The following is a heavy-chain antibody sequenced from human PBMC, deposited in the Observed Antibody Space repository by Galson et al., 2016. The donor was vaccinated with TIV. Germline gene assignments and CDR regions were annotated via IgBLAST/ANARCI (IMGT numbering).Heavy chain of an antibody. D-gene: IGHD3-16*01. CDR2: MNIDGTIT. J-gene: IGHJ4*02. Sequence: LRLSCAASGFTFSSYWMHWVRQAPGKGLVWVSRMNIDGTITTYADSVQGRFTISRDNAKNTLYLQMNSLRAEDPAVYYCVRFLGSTSTVDWGQGTLGTVSS. CDR1: GFTFSSYW. V-gene: IGHV3-74*01. CDR3: VRFLGSTSTVD.